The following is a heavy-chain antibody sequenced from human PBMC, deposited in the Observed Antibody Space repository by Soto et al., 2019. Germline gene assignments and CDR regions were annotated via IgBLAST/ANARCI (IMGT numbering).Heavy chain of an antibody. Sequence: QVQLVQSGAEVTKPGASVKVSCKSSGYTFTSYGISWVRQAPGQGLEWMGWISAYNGNTNYAQKLQGRVTVTTDTSKSTAYMELRSLRSDDAAVYYCARDYYYGSGSYYAFDYWGQGTLVTVSS. CDR2: ISAYNGNT. V-gene: IGHV1-18*01. CDR3: ARDYYYGSGSYYAFDY. J-gene: IGHJ4*02. D-gene: IGHD3-10*01. CDR1: GYTFTSYG.